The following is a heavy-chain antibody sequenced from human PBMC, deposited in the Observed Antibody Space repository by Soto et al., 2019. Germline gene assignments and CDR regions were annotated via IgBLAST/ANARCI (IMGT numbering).Heavy chain of an antibody. CDR3: ASGSYGHFDY. Sequence: EASVKVSCKASGYTFTSYAMHWVRQAPGQRLEWMGWINAGNGNTEYSQKFQGRVTITRDTSASTAYMELSSLRSEDTAVYYCASGSYGHFDYWGQGTLVTVSS. J-gene: IGHJ4*02. CDR1: GYTFTSYA. CDR2: INAGNGNT. V-gene: IGHV1-3*01. D-gene: IGHD1-26*01.